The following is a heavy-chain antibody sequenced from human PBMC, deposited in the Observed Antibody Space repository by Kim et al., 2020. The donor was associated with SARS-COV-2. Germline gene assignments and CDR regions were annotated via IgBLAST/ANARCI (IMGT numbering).Heavy chain of an antibody. J-gene: IGHJ4*02. Sequence: SETLSLTCAVSGGSISSGGYSWSWIRQPPGKGLEWIGYIYHSGSTYYNPSLKSRVTISVDRSKNQFSLKLSSVTAADTAVYYCARQVLPGDFDYWGQGTLVTVSS. V-gene: IGHV4-30-2*01. CDR2: IYHSGST. CDR3: ARQVLPGDFDY. D-gene: IGHD1-1*01. CDR1: GGSISSGGYS.